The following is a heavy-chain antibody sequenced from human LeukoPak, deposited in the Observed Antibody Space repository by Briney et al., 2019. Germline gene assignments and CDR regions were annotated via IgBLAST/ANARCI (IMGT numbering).Heavy chain of an antibody. CDR1: GFSFSDSY. CDR2: ISPSSHDI. J-gene: IGHJ4*01. V-gene: IGHV3-11*01. CDR3: STDPRLLTY. D-gene: IGHD2-8*01. Sequence: PGGSLRLSCVVSGFSFSDSYMTWLRQTPGKGLESLAYISPSSHDIYYADSVKGRFTISRDNARTSLYLQMNSLGPDDTALYYCSTDPRLLTYWGHGTLVTVSS.